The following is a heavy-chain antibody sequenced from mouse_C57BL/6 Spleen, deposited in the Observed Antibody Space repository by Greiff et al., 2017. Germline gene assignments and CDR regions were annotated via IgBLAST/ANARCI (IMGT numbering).Heavy chain of an antibody. J-gene: IGHJ4*01. D-gene: IGHD2-1*01. CDR2: INPGSGGT. Sequence: QVQLQQSGAELVRPGTSVKVSCKASGYAFTNYLLAWVKQRPGQGLEWIGVINPGSGGTNYNEKFKGKATLTADKAASTAYMQLSRLTSEDSAVYFCARVYYGNYGGDAMDYWGQGTSVTVSS. CDR3: ARVYYGNYGGDAMDY. CDR1: GYAFTNYL. V-gene: IGHV1-54*01.